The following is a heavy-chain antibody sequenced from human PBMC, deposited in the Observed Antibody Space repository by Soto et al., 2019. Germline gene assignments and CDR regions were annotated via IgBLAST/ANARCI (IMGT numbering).Heavy chain of an antibody. V-gene: IGHV5-51*01. D-gene: IGHD5-12*01. CDR2: IYPGDSDT. CDR3: ARINTGYDWRGYYYYYLDI. Sequence: GESLKISCKGSGYSFTSYCIGWVRQMPGKGLEWMGIIYPGDSDTRYSPSFQGQVTISADKSISTAYLQWSSLKASDTGMYYCARINTGYDWRGYYYYYLDIWGKGTTVTVSS. J-gene: IGHJ6*03. CDR1: GYSFTSYC.